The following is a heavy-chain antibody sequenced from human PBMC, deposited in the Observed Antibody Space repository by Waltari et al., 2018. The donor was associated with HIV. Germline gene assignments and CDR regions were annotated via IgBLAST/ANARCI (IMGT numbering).Heavy chain of an antibody. CDR3: AQSAVNDAFDI. V-gene: IGHV3-53*01. J-gene: IGHJ3*02. D-gene: IGHD4-17*01. CDR1: GFTVSSNY. Sequence: EVQLVESGGGLIQPGGSLRLYCAASGFTVSSNYMSWVRQGPGKGLEWVSVIYIGGSTYYASSVKGRFTISSDNSKTTLYLQMNSLRAEDTAVYYCAQSAVNDAFDIWGQGTMVTVSS. CDR2: IYIGGST.